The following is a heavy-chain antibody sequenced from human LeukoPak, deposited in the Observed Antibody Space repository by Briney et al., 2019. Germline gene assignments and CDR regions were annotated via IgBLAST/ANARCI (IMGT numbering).Heavy chain of an antibody. V-gene: IGHV1-2*06. CDR1: GYTFTGYY. Sequence: ASVKVSCKASGYTFTGYYMHWVRRAPGQGLEWMGRINPNSGGTNYAQKFQGRVTMTRDTFSSTAYMQLRMLRCDDTAVYCCASLFEYIRSSFGAFDIWGQRTMVTVSS. J-gene: IGHJ3*02. CDR2: INPNSGGT. CDR3: ASLFEYIRSSFGAFDI. D-gene: IGHD6-6*01.